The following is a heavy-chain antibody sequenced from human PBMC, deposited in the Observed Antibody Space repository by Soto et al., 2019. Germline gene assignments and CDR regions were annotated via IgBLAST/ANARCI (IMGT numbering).Heavy chain of an antibody. Sequence: ASVKVSCKASGYSFTSLGISWVRQAPGQGLEWMGWNNPYNGNTNYAQKFQGRVTMTTDTSTSTAYMELTSLRSDDTAVYYCARGRQLVRGWTYYYYYMDVWGKGTTVTVSS. CDR1: GYSFTSLG. CDR3: ARGRQLVRGWTYYYYYMDV. CDR2: NNPYNGNT. D-gene: IGHD6-6*01. V-gene: IGHV1-18*01. J-gene: IGHJ6*03.